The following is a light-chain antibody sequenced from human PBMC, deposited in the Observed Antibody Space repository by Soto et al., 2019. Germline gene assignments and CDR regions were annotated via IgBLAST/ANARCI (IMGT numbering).Light chain of an antibody. CDR2: AAS. J-gene: IGKJ1*01. CDR1: QSISNY. CDR3: QKYKSAPWT. Sequence: DIQMTQSPSSLSASVGDRVTITCRASQSISNYLAWYQQKPGKVPKLLIYAASTLQSGVPSRFSGSGSGTDITLTISSLQPEDVATYYCQKYKSAPWTFGQGTKVDIK. V-gene: IGKV1-27*01.